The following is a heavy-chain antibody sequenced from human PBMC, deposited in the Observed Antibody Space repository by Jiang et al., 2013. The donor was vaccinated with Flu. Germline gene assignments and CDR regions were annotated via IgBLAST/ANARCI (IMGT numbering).Heavy chain of an antibody. Sequence: SGAEVKKPGASVRVSCKASGYTFSGYYLHWVRQTPGQGLDWIGLINPNSGGTYYAQDFLGRVTMTRDTAIRTAYMELRSLRSEDTAVYYCVRGSEVTYSSGKYGVDVWGQGTTVTVTS. CDR3: VRGSEVTYSSGKYGVDV. J-gene: IGHJ6*02. CDR1: GYTFSGYY. V-gene: IGHV1-2*02. D-gene: IGHD6-19*01. CDR2: INPNSGGT.